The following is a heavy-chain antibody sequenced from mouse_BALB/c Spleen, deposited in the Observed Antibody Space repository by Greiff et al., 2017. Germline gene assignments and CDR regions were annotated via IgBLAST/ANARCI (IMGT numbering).Heavy chain of an antibody. CDR1: GYTFTSYD. CDR2: IYPGDGST. D-gene: IGHD2-1*01. V-gene: IGHV1S56*01. Sequence: QVQLQQPGAELVKPGALVKISCKASGYTFTSYDINWVKQRPGQGLEWIGWIYPGDGSTKYNEKFKGKATLTADKSSSTAYMQLSSLTSENSAVYFCARSHGNYWYFDVWGAGTTVTVSS. J-gene: IGHJ1*01. CDR3: ARSHGNYWYFDV.